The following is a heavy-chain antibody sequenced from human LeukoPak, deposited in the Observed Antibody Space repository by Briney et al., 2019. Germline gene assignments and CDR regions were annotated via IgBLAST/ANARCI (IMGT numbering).Heavy chain of an antibody. D-gene: IGHD3-10*01. CDR2: IYTSGST. V-gene: IGHV4-4*07. CDR3: ARDLEYYYGSGMRSDFDY. J-gene: IGHJ4*02. Sequence: SETLSLTCTVSGGSISSYYWSWIRQPAGKGLEWIGRIYTSGSTNYNPSLKSRVTMSVDTSKNQFSLKLSSVTAADTAVYYCARDLEYYYGSGMRSDFDYWGQGTLVTVSS. CDR1: GGSISSYY.